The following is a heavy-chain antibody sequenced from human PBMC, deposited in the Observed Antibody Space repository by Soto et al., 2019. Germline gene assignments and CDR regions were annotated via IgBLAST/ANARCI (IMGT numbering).Heavy chain of an antibody. D-gene: IGHD3-3*01. V-gene: IGHV4-59*01. CDR1: GGSISSYY. CDR2: IYYSGST. CDR3: ARDSRDFWSGYTYYYGMDV. J-gene: IGHJ6*02. Sequence: SETLSLTCTVSGGSISSYYWSWIRQPPGKGLEWIGYIYYSGSTNYNPSLKSRVTISVDTSKNQFSLKLSSVTAADTAVYYCARDSRDFWSGYTYYYGMDVWGQGTTVTVYS.